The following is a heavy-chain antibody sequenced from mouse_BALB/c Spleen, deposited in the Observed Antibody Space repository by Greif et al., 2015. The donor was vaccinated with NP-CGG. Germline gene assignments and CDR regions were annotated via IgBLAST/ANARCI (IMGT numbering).Heavy chain of an antibody. CDR3: ARGRGYYGRFAY. D-gene: IGHD1-1*01. V-gene: IGHV14-3*02. Sequence: EVKLQESGAELVKPGASVKLSCTASGFNIKDTYMHWVKQRPEQGLEWIGRIDPANGNTKYDPKFQGKATITADTSSNTAYLQLSSLTSEDTAVYYCARGRGYYGRFAYWGQGTLVTVSA. CDR1: GFNIKDTY. J-gene: IGHJ3*01. CDR2: IDPANGNT.